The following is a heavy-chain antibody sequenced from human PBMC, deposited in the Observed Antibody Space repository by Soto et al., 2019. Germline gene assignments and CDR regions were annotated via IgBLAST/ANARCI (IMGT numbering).Heavy chain of an antibody. CDR2: INHSGST. V-gene: IGHV4-34*01. J-gene: IGHJ5*02. D-gene: IGHD3-10*01. CDR1: GGSFSGYY. Sequence: QVQLQQWGAELLKPSETLSLTCAVYGGSFSGYYWSWIRQPPGKGLEWIGEINHSGSTNYNPSLKSRVTISVDTSKNQFSLKLSSVTAADTAVYYCASRYGSGSSNWFDPWGQGTLVTVSS. CDR3: ASRYGSGSSNWFDP.